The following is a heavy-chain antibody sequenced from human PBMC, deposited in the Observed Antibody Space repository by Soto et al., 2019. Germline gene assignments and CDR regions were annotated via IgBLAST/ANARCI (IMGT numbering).Heavy chain of an antibody. D-gene: IGHD4-17*01. V-gene: IGHV3-7*01. Sequence: GGSLRLSCAASGFTFSSYWMSWVRRAPGKGLEWVANIKQDGSEKYYVDSVKGRFTISRGNAKNSLYLQMNSLRAEDTAVYYCARESMTTVKGLGMDVWGQGTTVTVSS. CDR2: IKQDGSEK. CDR1: GFTFSSYW. J-gene: IGHJ6*02. CDR3: ARESMTTVKGLGMDV.